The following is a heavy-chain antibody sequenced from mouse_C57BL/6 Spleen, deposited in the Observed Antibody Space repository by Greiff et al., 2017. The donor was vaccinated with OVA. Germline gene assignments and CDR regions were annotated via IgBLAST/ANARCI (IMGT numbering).Heavy chain of an antibody. J-gene: IGHJ4*01. CDR3: ARGVTTVEYYAMDY. CDR2: ISSGSSTI. D-gene: IGHD1-1*01. Sequence: EVKVVESGGGLVKPGGSLKLSCAASGFTFSDYGMHWVRPAPEKGLEWVAYISSGSSTIYYADPVKGRFTISRDNAKNTLFLQMTSLRSEDTAMYYCARGVTTVEYYAMDYWGQGTSVTVSS. V-gene: IGHV5-17*01. CDR1: GFTFSDYG.